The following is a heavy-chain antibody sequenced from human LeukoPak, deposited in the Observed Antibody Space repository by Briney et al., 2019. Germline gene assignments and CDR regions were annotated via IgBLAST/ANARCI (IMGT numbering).Heavy chain of an antibody. J-gene: IGHJ6*03. Sequence: SETLSLTCTVFGGSISSSSYYWGWIRQPPGKGLEWIGSIYYSGSTYYNPSLKSRVTISVDTSKNQFSLKLSSVTAADTAVYYCARGSWHGSMDVWGKGTTVTVSS. CDR1: GGSISSSSYY. V-gene: IGHV4-39*07. CDR2: IYYSGST. CDR3: ARGSWHGSMDV. D-gene: IGHD6-25*01.